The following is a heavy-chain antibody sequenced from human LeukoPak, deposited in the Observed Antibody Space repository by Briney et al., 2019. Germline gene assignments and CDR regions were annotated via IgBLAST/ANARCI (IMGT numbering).Heavy chain of an antibody. V-gene: IGHV3-48*01. Sequence: PGGSLRLSCAASGFTFSSYSMNWVRQAPGKGLEWVSYISSSSSTIYYADSVKGRFTISRDNAKNSLYLQMNSLRAEDTAVYYCARARGWELEDYWGQGTLVTVSS. CDR2: ISSSSSTI. D-gene: IGHD1-26*01. CDR3: ARARGWELEDY. CDR1: GFTFSSYS. J-gene: IGHJ4*02.